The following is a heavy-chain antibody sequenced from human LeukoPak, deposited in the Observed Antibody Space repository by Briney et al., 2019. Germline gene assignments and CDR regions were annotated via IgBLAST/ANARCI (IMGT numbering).Heavy chain of an antibody. CDR2: IYYSGST. Sequence: SETLSLTCTVSGGSISSYYRSWIRQPPGKGLEWIGYIYYSGSTNYNPSLKSRVTISVDTSKNQFSLKLNSVTAADTAVYYCAKSNRYGLIDIWGQGTMVTVSS. J-gene: IGHJ3*02. D-gene: IGHD3-16*02. CDR1: GGSISSYY. CDR3: AKSNRYGLIDI. V-gene: IGHV4-59*12.